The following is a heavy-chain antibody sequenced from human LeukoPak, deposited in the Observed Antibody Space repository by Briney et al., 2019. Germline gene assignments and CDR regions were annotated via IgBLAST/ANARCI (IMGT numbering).Heavy chain of an antibody. J-gene: IGHJ4*02. CDR1: GGSMSSYY. Sequence: SETLSLTCTASGGSMSSYYWSWIRQPPGKGLEWIGYIYYSGSTKYNPSLKSRVTISVDTSKNQFSLKLSSVTAADTAVYYCARGARAGYNLEPFDYWGQGTLVTVSS. CDR3: ARGARAGYNLEPFDY. D-gene: IGHD5-24*01. V-gene: IGHV4-59*08. CDR2: IYYSGST.